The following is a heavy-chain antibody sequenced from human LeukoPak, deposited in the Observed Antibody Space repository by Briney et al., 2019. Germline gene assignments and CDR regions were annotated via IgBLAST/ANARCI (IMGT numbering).Heavy chain of an antibody. Sequence: GGSLRLSCAASGFTFSSYEMNWVRQAPGKGLEWVSYISSSGSTIYYADSVKGRFTISRDNAQNSLYLQMNSLRAEDTAVYFCATYSSGWLGVDYWGQGTLVTVSS. J-gene: IGHJ4*02. CDR3: ATYSSGWLGVDY. CDR2: ISSSGSTI. V-gene: IGHV3-48*03. D-gene: IGHD6-19*01. CDR1: GFTFSSYE.